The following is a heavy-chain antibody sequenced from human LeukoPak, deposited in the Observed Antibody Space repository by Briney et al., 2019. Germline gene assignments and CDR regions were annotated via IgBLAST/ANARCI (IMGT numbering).Heavy chain of an antibody. J-gene: IGHJ3*02. CDR2: INPNSGGT. D-gene: IGHD3-10*01. CDR3: ARSYGPAAFDI. V-gene: IGHV1-2*04. Sequence: ASVKVSCKASGFTFTSSAMQWVRQARGQRLEWMGWINPNSGGTNYAQKFQGWVTMTRDTSISTAYMELSRLRSDDTAVYYCARSYGPAAFDIWGQGTMVTVSS. CDR1: GFTFTSSA.